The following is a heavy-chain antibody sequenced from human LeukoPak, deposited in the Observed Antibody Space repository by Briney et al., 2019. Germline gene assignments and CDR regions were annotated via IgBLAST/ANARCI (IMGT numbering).Heavy chain of an antibody. D-gene: IGHD2-15*01. CDR2: ISAYNGGT. CDR3: ARGVVAIPFLPRSYFDL. V-gene: IGHV1-18*01. J-gene: IGHJ2*01. CDR1: GGTFSSYA. Sequence: ASVKVSCKASGGTFSSYAISWVRQAPGQGPEWMGWISAYNGGTNYREKFQGRVTMTTDTSTNTAYMELRGLTSDDTAVYYCARGVVAIPFLPRSYFDLWGRGTLVTVSS.